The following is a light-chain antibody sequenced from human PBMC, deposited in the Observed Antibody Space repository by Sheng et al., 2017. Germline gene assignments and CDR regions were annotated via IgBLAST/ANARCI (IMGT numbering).Light chain of an antibody. Sequence: QSALTQPASVSGSPGQSITISCTGTSSDVGGYHYVSWYQQHPGKAPKLLIYDVDHRPSGVSSRFSGSKSGNTASLTISGLQTDDEADYYCNSYTTSSTWVFGGGTKLTVL. CDR3: NSYTTSSTWV. J-gene: IGLJ3*02. CDR2: DVD. CDR1: SSDVGGYHY. V-gene: IGLV2-14*03.